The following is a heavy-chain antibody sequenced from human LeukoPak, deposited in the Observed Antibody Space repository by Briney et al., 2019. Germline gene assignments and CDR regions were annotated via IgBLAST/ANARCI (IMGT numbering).Heavy chain of an antibody. V-gene: IGHV1-18*01. CDR1: GYTFTSNG. J-gene: IGHJ3*02. Sequence: ASVKVSCKASGYTFTSNGISWVRQAPGQGLEWMGWISAYNDHRNYVQNLQGRVTMTTDTSTSTAYMELRSLRSGDTAVYYCAREPSSDAFDIWGQGTMVTVSS. D-gene: IGHD3-10*01. CDR2: ISAYNDHR. CDR3: AREPSSDAFDI.